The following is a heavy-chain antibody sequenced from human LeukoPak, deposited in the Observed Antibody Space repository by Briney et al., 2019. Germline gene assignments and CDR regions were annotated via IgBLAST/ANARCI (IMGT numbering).Heavy chain of an antibody. D-gene: IGHD3-3*01. CDR3: ARVGPPFDFWSGYPGAFDY. J-gene: IGHJ4*02. CDR1: GFTFSSYW. Sequence: PGGSLRLSCAASGFTFSSYWMSWVRQAPGKGLEWVANIKQDGSEKYYVDSVKGRFTISRDNAKNSLYLQMSSLRAEDTAVYYCARVGPPFDFWSGYPGAFDYWGQGTLVTVSS. CDR2: IKQDGSEK. V-gene: IGHV3-7*01.